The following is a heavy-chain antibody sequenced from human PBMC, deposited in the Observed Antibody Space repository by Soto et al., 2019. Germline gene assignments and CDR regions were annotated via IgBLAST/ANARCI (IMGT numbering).Heavy chain of an antibody. V-gene: IGHV1-18*01. CDR2: ISAYNGNT. J-gene: IGHJ6*02. CDR1: GYTFPNYG. CDR3: ARDWGNCTGGSCYSDYYYYYGMDV. D-gene: IGHD2-15*01. Sequence: QVQLVQSGAEVKKPGASVKVSCKAFGYTFPNYGISWVRQAPGQGLEWMGWISAYNGNTNYAQKLQGRVTMTTDTSTYTAYMELRSLRSDDTAVYYCARDWGNCTGGSCYSDYYYYYGMDVWGQGTTVTVSS.